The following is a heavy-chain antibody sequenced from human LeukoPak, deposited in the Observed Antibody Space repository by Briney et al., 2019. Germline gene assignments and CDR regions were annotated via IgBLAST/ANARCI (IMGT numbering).Heavy chain of an antibody. CDR3: ARDPIFGVINDAFDI. CDR2: IYTSGST. J-gene: IGHJ3*02. Sequence: SETLSLTCTVSGGAISSYYWSWIRQPAGKGLEWIGRIYTSGSTNYNPSLKSRVTMSVDTSKNQFSLKLSSVTAADTAVYYCARDPIFGVINDAFDIWGQGTMVTVSS. V-gene: IGHV4-4*07. CDR1: GGAISSYY. D-gene: IGHD3-3*01.